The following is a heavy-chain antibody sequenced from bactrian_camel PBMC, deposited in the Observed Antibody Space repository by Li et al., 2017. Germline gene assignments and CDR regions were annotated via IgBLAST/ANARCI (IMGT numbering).Heavy chain of an antibody. CDR1: GYTSRSAF. V-gene: IGHV3S55*01. D-gene: IGHD4*01. CDR2: IDSDGNT. CDR3: AVVPLWNPCIESMTETSFAY. Sequence: LVESGGGSVQAGGSLRLSCVASGYTSRSAFTGWFRQAPGKEREAVAAIDSDGNTAYTDSAQGRFIISQDTAKITLYLQMNRLKPEDTAMYYCAVVPLWNPCIESMTETSFAYWGRGTQVTVS. J-gene: IGHJ6*01.